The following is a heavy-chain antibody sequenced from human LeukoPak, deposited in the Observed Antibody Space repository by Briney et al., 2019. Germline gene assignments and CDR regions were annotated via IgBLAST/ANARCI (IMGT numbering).Heavy chain of an antibody. CDR3: AKDLFSSGWYYFDY. D-gene: IGHD6-19*01. CDR1: GFTFSSYA. V-gene: IGHV3-23*01. J-gene: IGHJ4*02. Sequence: GGSLRLSCAASGFTFSSYAMSWVRQAPGKGLEWVSAISGSGGSTYYADSVKGRFAISRDNSKNTLYLQMNSLRAEDTAVYYCAKDLFSSGWYYFDYWGQGTLVTVSS. CDR2: ISGSGGST.